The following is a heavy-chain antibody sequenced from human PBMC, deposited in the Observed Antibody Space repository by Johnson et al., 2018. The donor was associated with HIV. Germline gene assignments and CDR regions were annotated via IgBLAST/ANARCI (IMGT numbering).Heavy chain of an antibody. D-gene: IGHD2-21*02. CDR3: TGGRDLRAFDI. CDR1: GFIFGDYA. J-gene: IGHJ3*02. V-gene: IGHV3-49*03. CDR2: IRSKAYGETT. Sequence: VQLVESGGGLVQPGRSLRLSCTTSGFIFGDYAMTWFRQAPTKGLEWVSFIRSKAYGETTEYAASVKGRFTISRDDSKSLAFLQMDSLKTEDTAMYYCTGGRDLRAFDIWGQGTMVTVSS.